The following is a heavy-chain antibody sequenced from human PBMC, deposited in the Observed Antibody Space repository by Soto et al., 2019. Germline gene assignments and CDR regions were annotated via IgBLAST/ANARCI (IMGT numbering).Heavy chain of an antibody. Sequence: TLSLTCTVSGGSISSSSYYWGWIRQPPGKGLEWIGSIYYSGSTYYNPSLKSRVTISVDTSKNQFSLKLSSVTAADTAVYYCARHREEMARFDYWGQGTLVTVSS. V-gene: IGHV4-39*01. J-gene: IGHJ4*02. CDR2: IYYSGST. CDR3: ARHREEMARFDY. CDR1: GGSISSSSYY.